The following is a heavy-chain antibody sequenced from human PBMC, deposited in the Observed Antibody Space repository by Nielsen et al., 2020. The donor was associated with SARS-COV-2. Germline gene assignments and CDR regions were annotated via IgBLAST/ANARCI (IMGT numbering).Heavy chain of an antibody. V-gene: IGHV4-34*01. CDR1: GGSFSDYH. CDR3: ARLRYYYGDFDY. J-gene: IGHJ4*02. D-gene: IGHD3-10*01. Sequence: SETLSLTCAVYGGSFSDYHWTWIRQPPGKGLEWIGEISHTGSTKYNSSLQSRVTISEDTSKNQFSLQLRSVTAADTAVYFCARLRYYYGDFDYWGQGTLVTVSS. CDR2: ISHTGST.